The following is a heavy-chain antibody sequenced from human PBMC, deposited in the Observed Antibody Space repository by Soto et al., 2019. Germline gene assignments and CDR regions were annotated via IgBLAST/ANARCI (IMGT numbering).Heavy chain of an antibody. CDR1: GYTFTSYY. CDR3: AREGYSSGWRRLEYYYYYYGMDV. D-gene: IGHD6-19*01. CDR2: INPSGGST. Sequence: GASVKVSCKASGYTFTSYYMHWVRQAPGQGLEWMGIINPSGGSTSYAQKFQGRVTMTRDTSTSTVYMELSSLRSEDTAVYYCAREGYSSGWRRLEYYYYYYGMDVWGQGTTVTVSS. J-gene: IGHJ6*02. V-gene: IGHV1-46*01.